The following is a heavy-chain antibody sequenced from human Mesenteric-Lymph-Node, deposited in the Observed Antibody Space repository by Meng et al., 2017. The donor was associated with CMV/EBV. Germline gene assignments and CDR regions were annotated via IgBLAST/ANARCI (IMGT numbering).Heavy chain of an antibody. D-gene: IGHD4-17*01. J-gene: IGHJ6*02. Sequence: SETLSLTCTVSGGSISSSSYYWGWIRQPPGKGLEWIGYIYHSGSTSYNPSLKSRVTISVDTTKNQFSLKLSSVTAADTAVYYCARDYGDYEGNYYYGMDVWGQGTTVTVSS. CDR1: GGSISSSSYY. V-gene: IGHV4-39*07. CDR3: ARDYGDYEGNYYYGMDV. CDR2: IYHSGST.